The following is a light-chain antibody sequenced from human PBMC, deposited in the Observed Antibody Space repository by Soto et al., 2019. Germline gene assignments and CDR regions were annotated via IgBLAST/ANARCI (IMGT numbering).Light chain of an antibody. J-gene: IGKJ1*01. CDR2: GSS. CDR3: QHYGTSPRT. CDR1: QGISSSY. V-gene: IGKV3-20*01. Sequence: EVVLTQSPGTLSLSPGERATLSCRASQGISSSYLAWYQEKPGQAPRLLIYGSSSRATGIPDRFSGSGSGTDFTLTISRLEPEDFAVYYCQHYGTSPRTFGQGTKVEIK.